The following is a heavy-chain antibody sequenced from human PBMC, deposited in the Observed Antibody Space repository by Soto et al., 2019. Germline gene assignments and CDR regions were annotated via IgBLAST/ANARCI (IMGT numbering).Heavy chain of an antibody. D-gene: IGHD2-21*02. J-gene: IGHJ4*02. CDR3: ARSIVVVTAHDY. Sequence: GASVKVSCKASGYTFTSYAMHWVRQAPGQRLEWMGWINAGNGNTKYSQKFQGRVTITRDTSASTAYMELSSLRSEDTAVYYCARSIVVVTAHDYWSQGTLVTVSS. CDR2: INAGNGNT. CDR1: GYTFTSYA. V-gene: IGHV1-3*01.